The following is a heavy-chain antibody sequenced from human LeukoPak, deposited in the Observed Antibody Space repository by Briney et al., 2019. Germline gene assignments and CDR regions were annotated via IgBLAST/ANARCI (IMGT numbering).Heavy chain of an antibody. CDR3: ARAGYGAFRIFDL. CDR2: INHSGST. Sequence: SETLSLTCAVYGGSFSGYYWSWIRQPPGKGLEGVGEINHSGSTNYNPSLKSRVTISVDTSKNQFSLKLSSVTAADTAVYYCARAGYGAFRIFDLWGRGTLVTVSS. D-gene: IGHD4-17*01. CDR1: GGSFSGYY. J-gene: IGHJ2*01. V-gene: IGHV4-34*01.